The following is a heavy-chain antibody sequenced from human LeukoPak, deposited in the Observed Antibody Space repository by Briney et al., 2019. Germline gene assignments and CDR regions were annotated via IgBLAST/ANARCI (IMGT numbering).Heavy chain of an antibody. D-gene: IGHD4-17*01. Sequence: GGSLRLSCAASGFTFSSYSMNWVRQAPGKGLEWVSYISSSSSTIYYADSVKGRFTISRDNAKSSLYLQMNSLRAEDTAVYYCARDPSTGGGYYYGMDVWGQGTTVTVSS. V-gene: IGHV3-48*01. J-gene: IGHJ6*02. CDR3: ARDPSTGGGYYYGMDV. CDR2: ISSSSSTI. CDR1: GFTFSSYS.